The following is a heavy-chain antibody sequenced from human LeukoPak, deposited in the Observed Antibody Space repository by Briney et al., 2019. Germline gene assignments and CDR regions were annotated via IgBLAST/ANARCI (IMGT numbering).Heavy chain of an antibody. Sequence: GGSLRLSCAASGFTFSSHWMTWVRQAPGKGLEWVANIKPDGSEKYYVDSVKGRFTISRDNANHILYLQMNSLRGEDTAVYYCARSRIGYWGQGTLVTVSS. V-gene: IGHV3-7*05. J-gene: IGHJ4*02. CDR1: GFTFSSHW. CDR2: IKPDGSEK. CDR3: ARSRIGY.